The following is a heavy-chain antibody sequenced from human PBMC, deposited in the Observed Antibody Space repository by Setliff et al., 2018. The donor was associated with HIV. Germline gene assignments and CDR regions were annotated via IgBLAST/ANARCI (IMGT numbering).Heavy chain of an antibody. J-gene: IGHJ6*03. V-gene: IGHV3-21*01. CDR1: GFTFSRYS. Sequence: GGSLRLSCTASGFTFSRYSMNWVRQAPGKGLEWVSAISGSGDSTFYADSVKGRSTISRDNAKNSLYLQMNSLRTEDTAVYYCARDGTTFLAAMDVWGKGTTVTVSS. D-gene: IGHD3-3*02. CDR2: ISGSGDST. CDR3: ARDGTTFLAAMDV.